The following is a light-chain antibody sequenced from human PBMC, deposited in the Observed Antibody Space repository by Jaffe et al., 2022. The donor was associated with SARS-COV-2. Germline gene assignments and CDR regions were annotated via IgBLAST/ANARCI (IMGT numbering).Light chain of an antibody. CDR3: QQYSSSPYT. V-gene: IGKV3-20*01. CDR1: QSVSSGY. CDR2: GAS. J-gene: IGKJ2*01. Sequence: EIVLTQSPTTLSLSPGERATLSCGASQSVSSGYLAWYQQKPGQAPRLLIYGASSRATDIPDRFSGSGSGTDFTLTISRLEPEDFAVYYCQQYSSSPYTFGQGTKLDIK.